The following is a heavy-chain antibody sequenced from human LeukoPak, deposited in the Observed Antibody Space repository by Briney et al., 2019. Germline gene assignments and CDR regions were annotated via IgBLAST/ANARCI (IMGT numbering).Heavy chain of an antibody. CDR2: IYTSGST. CDR1: GGSISSYY. V-gene: IGHV4-4*07. Sequence: PSETLSLTCTVSGGSISSYYWSWIRQPAGKGLEWIGRIYTSGSTNHNPSLKSRVTMSVDTSKNQFSLKLSSVTAADTAVYYCARGTTVDYYYYMDVWGKGTTVTVSS. J-gene: IGHJ6*03. CDR3: ARGTTVDYYYYMDV. D-gene: IGHD2/OR15-2a*01.